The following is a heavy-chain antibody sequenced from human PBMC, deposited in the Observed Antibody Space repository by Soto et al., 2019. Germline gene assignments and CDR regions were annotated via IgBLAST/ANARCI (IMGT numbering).Heavy chain of an antibody. D-gene: IGHD6-19*01. J-gene: IGHJ4*02. CDR3: ASSAQWLEK. Sequence: PSQTLSLTCAISGYSVSINSAAFNLIRQSPSRGLELLGRTYFRSKWHYGYAVSVRSRITIKPDTSKNQFSLQLNSVTPEDTAVYYCASSAQWLEKWGQRTMVNVSS. CDR2: TYFRSKWHY. V-gene: IGHV6-1*01. CDR1: GYSVSINSAA.